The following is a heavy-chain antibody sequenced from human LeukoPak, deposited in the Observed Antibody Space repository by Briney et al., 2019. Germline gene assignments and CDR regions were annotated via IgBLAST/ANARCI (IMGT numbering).Heavy chain of an antibody. CDR3: ASAYYYDSSGYYSADY. CDR1: GGSISNKY. J-gene: IGHJ4*02. D-gene: IGHD3-22*01. CDR2: IYYSGST. Sequence: SETLSLTCTVSGGSISNKYWSWIRRPPGKGLEWIGYIYYSGSTNYNPSLKSRVTISVDTSKNQFSLKLSSVTAADTAVYYCASAYYYDSSGYYSADYWGQGTLVTVSS. V-gene: IGHV4-59*01.